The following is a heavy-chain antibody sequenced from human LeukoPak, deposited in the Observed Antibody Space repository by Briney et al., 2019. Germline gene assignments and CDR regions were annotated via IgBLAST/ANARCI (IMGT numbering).Heavy chain of an antibody. Sequence: PSETLSLTCTASGGSISSYYWSWIRQPPGKGLEWIGYIYYSGSTNYNPSLKSRVTISVDTSKNQFSLKLSSVTAADTAVYYCARATRGAFDIWGQGTMVTVSS. CDR3: ARATRGAFDI. V-gene: IGHV4-59*01. CDR2: IYYSGST. CDR1: GGSISSYY. D-gene: IGHD2-2*01. J-gene: IGHJ3*02.